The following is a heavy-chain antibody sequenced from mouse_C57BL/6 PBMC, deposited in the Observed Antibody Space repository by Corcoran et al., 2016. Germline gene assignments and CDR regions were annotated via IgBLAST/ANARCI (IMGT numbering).Heavy chain of an antibody. V-gene: IGHV1-80*01. CDR3: ARLVGTYGNSFDY. CDR1: GYAFSSYW. J-gene: IGHJ2*01. D-gene: IGHD2-1*01. Sequence: QVQLQQSGAELVKPGASVKISCKASGYAFSSYWMNWVKQRPGKGLEWIGQIYPGDGDTNYNGKFKGKATLTADKSSSTAYMQLSSLTSEDSAVYFCARLVGTYGNSFDYLGQGTTLTVSS. CDR2: IYPGDGDT.